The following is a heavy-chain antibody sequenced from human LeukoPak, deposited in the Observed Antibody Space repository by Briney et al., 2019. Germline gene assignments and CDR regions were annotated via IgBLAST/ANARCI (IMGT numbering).Heavy chain of an antibody. V-gene: IGHV3-48*01. CDR3: AREGSMTTVTPGAFDI. D-gene: IGHD4-17*01. CDR1: GFTFSSYS. CDR2: ISSSSSTI. Sequence: AGGSLRLSCAASGFTFSSYSMNWVRQAPGKGLEWVSYISSSSSTIYYADSVKGRFTISRDNAKNSLYLQMNSLRAGDTAVYYCAREGSMTTVTPGAFDIWGQGTMVTVSS. J-gene: IGHJ3*02.